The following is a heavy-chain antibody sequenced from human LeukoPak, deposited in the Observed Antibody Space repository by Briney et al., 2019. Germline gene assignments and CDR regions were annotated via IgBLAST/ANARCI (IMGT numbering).Heavy chain of an antibody. V-gene: IGHV1-2*02. CDR3: ARLVLRYFDWPNKALDT. D-gene: IGHD3-9*01. CDR2: INPNSGGT. J-gene: IGHJ5*02. CDR1: GYTFTGYY. Sequence: GASVKVSCKASGYTFTGYYMHWVRQAPGQGLEWMGWINPNSGGTNYAQKFQGRVTMTRDTSISTAYMELSRLRSDDTAVYYCARLVLRYFDWPNKALDTWGQGTLVTVSS.